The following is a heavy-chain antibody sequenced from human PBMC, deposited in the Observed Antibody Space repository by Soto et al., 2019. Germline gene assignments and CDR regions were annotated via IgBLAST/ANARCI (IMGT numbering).Heavy chain of an antibody. CDR3: ARVTDYYDSSGPVDY. Sequence: EASVMISCKDSGYTFTSYGISWMRQAPGQGLEWMGWISGYNGNTNDAQKLQGRVTMTTDTSTSTGYMELRSLRSDDTAVYYCARVTDYYDSSGPVDYWGQGPLVPVSP. V-gene: IGHV1-18*01. J-gene: IGHJ4*02. D-gene: IGHD3-22*01. CDR2: ISGYNGNT. CDR1: GYTFTSYG.